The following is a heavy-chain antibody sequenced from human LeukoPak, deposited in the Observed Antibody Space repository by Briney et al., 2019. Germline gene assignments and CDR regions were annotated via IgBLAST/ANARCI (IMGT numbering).Heavy chain of an antibody. J-gene: IGHJ3*02. V-gene: IGHV4-61*02. CDR3: ASQTLTDDAFDI. CDR1: GGSVSSGTYY. D-gene: IGHD1-20*01. CDR2: MYTRGRT. Sequence: TSQTLSLTCTVSGGSVSSGTYYWHWIRQPAAKGLELIGRMYTRGRTHYNPSLKSRVTISVDTSKNQFSLKLTSVTAADTAVYYCASQTLTDDAFDIWGQGTMVTVSS.